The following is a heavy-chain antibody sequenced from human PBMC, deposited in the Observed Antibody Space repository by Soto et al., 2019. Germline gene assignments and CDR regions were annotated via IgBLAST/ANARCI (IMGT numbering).Heavy chain of an antibody. D-gene: IGHD1-1*01. CDR2: ISGSGGST. V-gene: IGHV3-23*01. J-gene: IGHJ5*02. CDR1: GFTFSSYA. CDR3: AKDLNAGPHNWFDP. Sequence: GGSLRLSCAASGFTFSSYAMSWVRQAQGKGLEWVSAISGSGGSTYYADSVKGRFTISRDNSKNTLYLQMNSLRAEDTAVYYCAKDLNAGPHNWFDPWGQGTLVTVSS.